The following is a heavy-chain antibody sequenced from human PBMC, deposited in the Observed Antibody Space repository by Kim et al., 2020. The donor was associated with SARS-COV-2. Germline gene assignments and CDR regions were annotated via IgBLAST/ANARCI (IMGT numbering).Heavy chain of an antibody. V-gene: IGHV2-70*01. CDR2: K. J-gene: IGHJ4*02. Sequence: KYYSKSLKTRINISKDTSKNQGVLTMTNMDPVDTATYYCARTTDNYGFDYWGQGTLVTVSS. D-gene: IGHD5-18*01. CDR3: ARTTDNYGFDY.